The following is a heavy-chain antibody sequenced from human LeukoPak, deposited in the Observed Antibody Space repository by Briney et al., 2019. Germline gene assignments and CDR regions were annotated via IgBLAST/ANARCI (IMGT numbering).Heavy chain of an antibody. Sequence: ASVKVSCKASGGTFSSYAISWVRQAPGQGLEWMGGIIPIFGTANYAQKFQGRVTITADESTSTAYMELSSLRSEDTAVYYCARADCSGGSCYSMAFDYWGQGTLVTVSS. CDR2: IIPIFGTA. CDR3: ARADCSGGSCYSMAFDY. CDR1: GGTFSSYA. V-gene: IGHV1-69*13. D-gene: IGHD2-15*01. J-gene: IGHJ4*02.